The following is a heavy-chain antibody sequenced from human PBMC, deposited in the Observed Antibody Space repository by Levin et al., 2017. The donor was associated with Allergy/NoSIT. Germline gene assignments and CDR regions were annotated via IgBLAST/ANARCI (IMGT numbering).Heavy chain of an antibody. CDR1: GYTFTSRW. Sequence: GGSLRLSCQGSGYTFTSRWIGWVRQMSGKGPEWVGIISPGDSDTRYNPSFQGQVTISADKSISTAYLQWSSLEASDTAMYYCARLAVITVTGMGPFDSWGQGTMVTVSP. CDR2: ISPGDSDT. V-gene: IGHV5-51*01. CDR3: ARLAVITVTGMGPFDS. D-gene: IGHD6-19*01. J-gene: IGHJ3*02.